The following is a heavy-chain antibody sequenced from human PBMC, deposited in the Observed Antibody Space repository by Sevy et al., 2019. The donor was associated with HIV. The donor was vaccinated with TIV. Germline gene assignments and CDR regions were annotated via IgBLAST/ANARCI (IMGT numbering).Heavy chain of an antibody. J-gene: IGHJ4*02. Sequence: ASVKVSCKASGGTFNNYAVNWVRQAPGHGLEWMEGIIPMFGSANYVQKFQGRVTITADESTSTAYMEVSSLRSDDTAVYYCTKSISWYASFDSWGQGTLVTVSS. D-gene: IGHD6-13*01. CDR3: TKSISWYASFDS. CDR1: GGTFNNYA. V-gene: IGHV1-69*13. CDR2: IIPMFGSA.